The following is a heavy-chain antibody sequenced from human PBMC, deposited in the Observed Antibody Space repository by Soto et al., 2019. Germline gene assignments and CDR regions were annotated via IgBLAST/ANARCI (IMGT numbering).Heavy chain of an antibody. J-gene: IGHJ4*02. Sequence: TSETLSLTCTVSGGSIASSSYYWGWIRQPPGKGLEWIGNIYYSGSTYYNPSLKSRVTISVDTSKNQFSLKLSSVTAADTAVYYCARHAVHSSGYIDYWGQGTLVTVSS. CDR3: ARHAVHSSGYIDY. CDR2: IYYSGST. CDR1: GGSIASSSYY. V-gene: IGHV4-39*01. D-gene: IGHD6-19*01.